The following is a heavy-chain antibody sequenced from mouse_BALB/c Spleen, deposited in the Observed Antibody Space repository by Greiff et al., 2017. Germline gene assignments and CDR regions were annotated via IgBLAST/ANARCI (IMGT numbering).Heavy chain of an antibody. CDR3: ASYYDAMDY. CDR2: ISSGSSTI. CDR1: GFTFSSFG. J-gene: IGHJ4*01. D-gene: IGHD2-10*01. Sequence: DVMLVESGGGLVQPGGSRKLSCAASGFTFSSFGMHWVRQAPEKGLEWVAYISSGSSTIYYADTVKGRFTISRDNPKNTLFLQMTSLRSEDTAMYYCASYYDAMDYWGQGTSVTVSS. V-gene: IGHV5-17*02.